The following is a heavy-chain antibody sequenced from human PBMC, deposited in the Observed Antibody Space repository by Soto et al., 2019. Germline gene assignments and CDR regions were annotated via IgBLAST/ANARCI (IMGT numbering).Heavy chain of an antibody. CDR2: INSDGSST. V-gene: IGHV3-74*01. CDR1: GFTFSSYW. J-gene: IGHJ6*03. Sequence: GALRLSCAASGFTFSSYWMHWVRQAPGKGLVWVSRINSDGSSTSYADSVKGRFTISRDNAKNTLYLQRNSLRAEDTAVYYCARDLGYCSGGSCYSLLSYYYMDVWGKGTTVTVAS. D-gene: IGHD2-15*01. CDR3: ARDLGYCSGGSCYSLLSYYYMDV.